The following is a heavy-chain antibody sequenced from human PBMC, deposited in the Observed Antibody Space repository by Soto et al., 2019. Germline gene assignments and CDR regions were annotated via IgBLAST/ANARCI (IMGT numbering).Heavy chain of an antibody. CDR1: GFTLTTYS. D-gene: IGHD6-19*01. Sequence: GGSLRLSCAVSGFTLTTYSMNWVRQAPGKGLEWISFINKNGFTIYYADSVKGRFTISRDYAKNSLYLQMDSLRHEDTAVYYCARGAVTGTSLFDYWGLGTLVTVSS. V-gene: IGHV3-48*02. CDR2: INKNGFTI. CDR3: ARGAVTGTSLFDY. J-gene: IGHJ4*02.